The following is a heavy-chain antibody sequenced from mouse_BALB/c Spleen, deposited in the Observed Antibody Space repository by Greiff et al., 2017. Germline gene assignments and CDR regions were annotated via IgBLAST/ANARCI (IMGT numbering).Heavy chain of an antibody. CDR1: GYTFTSYW. CDR3: AIGITTATHFAY. V-gene: IGHV1-7*01. Sequence: VQLQQSGAELAKPGASVKMSCKASGYTFTSYWMHWVKQRPGQGLEWIGYINPSTGYTEYNQKFKDKATLTADKSSSTAYMQLSSLTSEDSAVYYCAIGITTATHFAYWGQGTLVTVSA. J-gene: IGHJ3*01. CDR2: INPSTGYT. D-gene: IGHD1-2*01.